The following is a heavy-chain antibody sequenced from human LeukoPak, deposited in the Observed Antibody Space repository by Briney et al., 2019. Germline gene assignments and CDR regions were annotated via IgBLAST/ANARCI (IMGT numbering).Heavy chain of an antibody. J-gene: IGHJ4*02. CDR1: GFTFTSSA. CDR2: IVVGSGNT. D-gene: IGHD3-10*01. Sequence: VASVKVSCKASGFTFTSSAMQWVRQARGQRLEWIGWIVVGSGNTNYAQKFQERVTITRDMSTSTAYMELSSLRSEDTAVYYCAKDSDLLWFGELGNTHFDYWGQGTLVTVSS. CDR3: AKDSDLLWFGELGNTHFDY. V-gene: IGHV1-58*02.